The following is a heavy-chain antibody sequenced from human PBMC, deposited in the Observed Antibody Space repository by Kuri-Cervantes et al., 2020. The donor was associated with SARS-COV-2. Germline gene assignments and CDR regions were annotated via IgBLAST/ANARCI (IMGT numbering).Heavy chain of an antibody. D-gene: IGHD3-22*01. CDR1: GYNFSEYY. CDR3: ATSSGYYYY. V-gene: IGHV1-69*06. J-gene: IGHJ4*02. Sequence: SVKVSCKSSGYNFSEYYVHWVRQAPGQGLEWMGGIIPIFGTANYAQKFQGRVTITADKSTSTAYMELSSLRSEDTAEYYCATSSGYYYYWGQGTLVTVSS. CDR2: IIPIFGTA.